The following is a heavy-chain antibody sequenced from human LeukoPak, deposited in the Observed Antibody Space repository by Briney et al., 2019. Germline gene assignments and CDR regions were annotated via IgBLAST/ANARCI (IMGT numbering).Heavy chain of an antibody. CDR2: IYSGGST. J-gene: IGHJ4*02. Sequence: PGGSLRLSCAASGFTVSSNYMSWVRQAPGKGLEWVSEIYSGGSTYYADSVKGRFTISRDNSKNTLYLQMNSLRAEDTAVYYCARDPSPHHYFDYWGQGTLVTVSS. CDR1: GFTVSSNY. V-gene: IGHV3-53*01. CDR3: ARDPSPHHYFDY.